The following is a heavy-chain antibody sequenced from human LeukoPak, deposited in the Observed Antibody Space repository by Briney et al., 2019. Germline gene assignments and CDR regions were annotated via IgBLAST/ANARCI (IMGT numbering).Heavy chain of an antibody. CDR3: ARDRWDIVLMVYAITPRGIDY. V-gene: IGHV3-7*01. CDR2: MNQDGSDK. CDR1: GFFFSDSW. J-gene: IGHJ4*02. Sequence: GGSLRLSCAVSGFFFSDSWMSWVRQAPGRGLEWVANMNQDGSDKYYVSSVRGRFTISRDNAKNSLYLQMNSLRAEDTAVYYCARDRWDIVLMVYAITPRGIDYWGQGTLVTVSS. D-gene: IGHD2-8*01.